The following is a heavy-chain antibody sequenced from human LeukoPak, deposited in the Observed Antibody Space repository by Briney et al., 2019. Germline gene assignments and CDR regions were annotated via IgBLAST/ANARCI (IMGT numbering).Heavy chain of an antibody. D-gene: IGHD3-3*01. CDR2: INTDGSST. CDR3: ARGGGITIFGVVPDYYYYYMDV. CDR1: GFTFSSYW. V-gene: IGHV3-74*01. J-gene: IGHJ6*03. Sequence: GGSLRLSCAASGFTFSSYWMHWVRQAPGKGLVWVSRINTDGSSTSYAGSVKGRFTISRDNAKNTLYLQMNSLRAEDTAVYYCARGGGITIFGVVPDYYYYYMDVWGKGTTVTVSS.